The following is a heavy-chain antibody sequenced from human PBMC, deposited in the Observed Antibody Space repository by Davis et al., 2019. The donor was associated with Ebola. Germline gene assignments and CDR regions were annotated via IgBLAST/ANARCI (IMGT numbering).Heavy chain of an antibody. D-gene: IGHD2-15*01. CDR3: ARVNTDIVVVVAAMDV. Sequence: GGSLRLSCAASGFTFSSYAMHWVRQAPGKGLEWVAVISYDGSNKYYADSVKGRFTISRDNSKNTLYLQMNSLRAEDTAVYYCARVNTDIVVVVAAMDVWGQGTTVTASS. J-gene: IGHJ6*02. CDR2: ISYDGSNK. V-gene: IGHV3-30-3*01. CDR1: GFTFSSYA.